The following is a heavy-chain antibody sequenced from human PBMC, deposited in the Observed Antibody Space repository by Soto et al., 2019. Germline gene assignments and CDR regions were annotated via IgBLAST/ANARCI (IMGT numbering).Heavy chain of an antibody. CDR2: IYYRGST. V-gene: IGHV4-31*03. J-gene: IGHJ4*02. Sequence: QVQLQESGPGLVKPSQTLSLTCTVSGDSISSGGNYWTWIRQHPGKGLEWIGNIYYRGSTNYNPSLKTRATISVDAAKNHFSLKLSSVTAADTAVYYCVGSPRPTYYFDHCCQGTLVTVSS. CDR3: VGSPRPTYYFDH. CDR1: GDSISSGGNY. D-gene: IGHD6-6*01.